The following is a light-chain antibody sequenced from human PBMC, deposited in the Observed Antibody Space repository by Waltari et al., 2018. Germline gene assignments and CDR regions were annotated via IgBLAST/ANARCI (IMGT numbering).Light chain of an antibody. J-gene: IGKJ3*01. V-gene: IGKV4-1*01. CDR2: GAS. CDR3: QQYYSTPFT. CDR1: LSILHSSENKNY. Sequence: DIFMTQSRNSPPVPLRERATINCKSSLSILHSSENKNYLGWYQQKSGQSPKLLFYGASTRESGVPDRFSGSGSGTDFTLTISSLQAEDVAVYYCQQYYSTPFTFGPGTKVDIK.